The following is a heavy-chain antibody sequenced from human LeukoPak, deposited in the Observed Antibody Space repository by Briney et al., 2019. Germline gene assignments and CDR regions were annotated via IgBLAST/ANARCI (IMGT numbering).Heavy chain of an antibody. D-gene: IGHD3-3*01. Sequence: ASVKVPCKASGYTFTGYYTHWVRQAPGQGLEWMGRINPNSGGTNYAQKFQGRVTMTRDTSISTAYMELSRLRSDDTAVYYCARGPRVLRFLEWLLTFDYWGQGTLVTVSS. CDR2: INPNSGGT. V-gene: IGHV1-2*06. CDR3: ARGPRVLRFLEWLLTFDY. J-gene: IGHJ4*02. CDR1: GYTFTGYY.